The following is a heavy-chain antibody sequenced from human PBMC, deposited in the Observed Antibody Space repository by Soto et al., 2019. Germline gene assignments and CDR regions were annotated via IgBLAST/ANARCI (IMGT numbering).Heavy chain of an antibody. CDR1: GFTFSNYW. CDR2: VNPDGSRT. D-gene: IGHD1-26*01. V-gene: IGHV3-74*01. J-gene: IGHJ5*01. CDR3: AIVAVGAYGTFES. Sequence: EVHLVESGGGLVQPGGSLRLSCTASGFTFSNYWMHWVRQAPGKGLGWVSRVNPDGSRTDYADSVKGRFTTSRDNARNTLFLQMKSLRGEDTAVYYCAIVAVGAYGTFESWGQGTLVAVSS.